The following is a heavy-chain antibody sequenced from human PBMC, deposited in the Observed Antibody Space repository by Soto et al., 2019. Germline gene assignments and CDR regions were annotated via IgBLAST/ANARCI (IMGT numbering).Heavy chain of an antibody. CDR2: IIPIFGTA. CDR3: ARGVIVVPAAIAGMDV. D-gene: IGHD2-2*01. V-gene: IGHV1-69*13. Sequence: SVKVSCKASGGTFSSYAISWVRQAPGQGLEWMGGIIPIFGTANYAQKFQGGVTITADESTSTAYMELSSLRSEDTAVYYCARGVIVVPAAIAGMDVWGQGTTVTVSS. J-gene: IGHJ6*02. CDR1: GGTFSSYA.